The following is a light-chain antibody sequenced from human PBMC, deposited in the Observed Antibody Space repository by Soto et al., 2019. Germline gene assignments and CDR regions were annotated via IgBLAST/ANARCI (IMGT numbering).Light chain of an antibody. CDR3: AAWDDSLSGYV. V-gene: IGLV1-47*01. CDR2: RNN. J-gene: IGLJ1*01. Sequence: QSVLTQPPSASGTPGQRVTISCSGSSSNIGSNYVYWYQQLPGTAPKLLIYRNNQRPAGVPDRFSGSISGTSASLAISGLRSEDEADYYCAAWDDSLSGYVFGTGTKVTVL. CDR1: SSNIGSNY.